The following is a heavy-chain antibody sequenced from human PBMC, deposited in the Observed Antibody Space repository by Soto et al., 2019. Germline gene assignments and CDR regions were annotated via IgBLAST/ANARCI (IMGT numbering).Heavy chain of an antibody. V-gene: IGHV4-31*03. D-gene: IGHD5-12*01. J-gene: IGHJ4*02. CDR2: ISYSGAT. CDR3: ARQSTITGNYYFDY. CDR1: GDSLSRRGFY. Sequence: SETLSLTCPVSGDSLSRRGFYWNWIRHLPGKGLEWIGYISYSGATYYSPSLKSRLTISMDTSKNHFSLNLTSVTAADTAIYYCARQSTITGNYYFDYWGPGTLVTVSS.